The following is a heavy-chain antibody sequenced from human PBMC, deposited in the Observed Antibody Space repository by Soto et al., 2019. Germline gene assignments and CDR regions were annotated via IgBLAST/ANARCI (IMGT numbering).Heavy chain of an antibody. CDR2: IFYSGST. CDR1: GGSISSGGYY. V-gene: IGHV4-31*03. CDR3: TRGEDTFDY. Sequence: SETLSLTCTVSGGSISSGGYYWSWIRQHPGKGLEWIGYIFYSGSTDSNPSLKSRVTMSVDTSQNQFSLRLSSVTAADTAVYYCTRGEDTFDYWGQGALVTVPQ. J-gene: IGHJ4*02.